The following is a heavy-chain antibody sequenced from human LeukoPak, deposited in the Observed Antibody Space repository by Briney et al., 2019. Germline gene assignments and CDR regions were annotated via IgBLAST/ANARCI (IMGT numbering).Heavy chain of an antibody. V-gene: IGHV4-59*12. CDR2: IYYSGNT. CDR3: ARPYGAGSFWFDA. Sequence: SETLSLTCTVSGGSISNYYWSWIRQPPGKGLEWIGYIYYSGNTNYNPSLKGRATISIDTSKNHFSLKLRSVPAADTALYHCARPYGAGSFWFDAWGEGTPVTVSS. D-gene: IGHD3-10*01. J-gene: IGHJ5*02. CDR1: GGSISNYY.